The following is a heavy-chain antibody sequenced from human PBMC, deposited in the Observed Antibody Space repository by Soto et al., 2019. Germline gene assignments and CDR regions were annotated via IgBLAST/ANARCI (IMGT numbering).Heavy chain of an antibody. D-gene: IGHD3-3*01. Sequence: SETLSLTCTVSGGSISSGDYYWSWIRQPPGKGLEWIGYIYYSGSTYYNPSLKSRVTISVDTSKNQFSLKLSSVTAADTAVYYCARANTILDYYGMDVWGQGTTVTVSS. J-gene: IGHJ6*02. CDR3: ARANTILDYYGMDV. V-gene: IGHV4-30-4*01. CDR2: IYYSGST. CDR1: GGSISSGDYY.